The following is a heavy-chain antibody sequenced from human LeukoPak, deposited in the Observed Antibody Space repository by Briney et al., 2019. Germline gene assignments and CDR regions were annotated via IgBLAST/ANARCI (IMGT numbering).Heavy chain of an antibody. D-gene: IGHD5-24*01. J-gene: IGHJ2*01. CDR2: ISAYNGNT. CDR1: VYTFTSYG. V-gene: IGHV1-18*01. Sequence: ASLNVSCTASVYTFTSYGFSWVRQAPGQGLEWRGWISAYNGNTNYAQKLQDRVTMTTDTFTSTAYMELRSLRSDGTAVYYCARDGDMATHECWYFDLWGRGTLVTVSS. CDR3: ARDGDMATHECWYFDL.